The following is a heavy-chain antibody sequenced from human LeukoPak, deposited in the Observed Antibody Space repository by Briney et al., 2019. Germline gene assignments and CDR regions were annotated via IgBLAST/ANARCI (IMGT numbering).Heavy chain of an antibody. CDR3: ARRRVGAISSYNWFDP. Sequence: SETLSLTCTVSGGSISSYYWSWIRQPPGKGLEWIGYIYYTGSTNYNPSLKSRVTISVDTSKNQFSLKLNSVTAADTAVYYCARRRVGAISSYNWFDPWGQGTLVTVSS. J-gene: IGHJ5*02. V-gene: IGHV4-59*08. CDR2: IYYTGST. D-gene: IGHD1-26*01. CDR1: GGSISSYY.